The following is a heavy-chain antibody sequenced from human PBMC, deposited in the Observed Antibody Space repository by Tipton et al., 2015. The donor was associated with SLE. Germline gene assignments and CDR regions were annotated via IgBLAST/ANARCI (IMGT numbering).Heavy chain of an antibody. CDR2: ISGYSGNT. Sequence: VQLVQSGAEVKKPGASVKVSCKASGYTFTNYGITWVRQAPGQGLEWMGWISGYSGNTNYAQKFQGRVTMTTDTASTTAYMELRTLRSDDTAIYYCARDSSLDYWGRGTLVTVSS. V-gene: IGHV1-18*01. CDR1: GYTFTNYG. J-gene: IGHJ4*02. CDR3: ARDSSLDY.